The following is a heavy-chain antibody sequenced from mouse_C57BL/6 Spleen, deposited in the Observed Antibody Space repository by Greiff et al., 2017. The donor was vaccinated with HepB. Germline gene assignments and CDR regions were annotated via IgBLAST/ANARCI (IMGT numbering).Heavy chain of an antibody. D-gene: IGHD2-3*01. V-gene: IGHV1-26*01. J-gene: IGHJ3*01. Sequence: EVQLQQSGPELVKPGASVKISCKASGYTFTDYYMNWVKQCHGKSLEWIGDINPNNGGTSYNQKFKGKATLTVDKSSSTAYMELRSLTSEDSAVYYCARVENDGYYVRTWFAYWGQGTLVTVSA. CDR2: INPNNGGT. CDR3: ARVENDGYYVRTWFAY. CDR1: GYTFTDYY.